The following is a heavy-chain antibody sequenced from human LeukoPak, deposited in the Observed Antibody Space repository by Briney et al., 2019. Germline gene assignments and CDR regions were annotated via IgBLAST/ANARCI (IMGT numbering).Heavy chain of an antibody. CDR3: ASLGNYYDSSGYYEIIDY. J-gene: IGHJ4*02. Sequence: ASVKVSCKASGYTFTGYNMHWVRRAPGQGLEWMGWINPNSGGTNYAQKFQGRVTMTRDTSISTAYMELSRLRSDDTAVYYCASLGNYYDSSGYYEIIDYWGQGTLVTVSS. D-gene: IGHD3-22*01. CDR1: GYTFTGYN. V-gene: IGHV1-2*02. CDR2: INPNSGGT.